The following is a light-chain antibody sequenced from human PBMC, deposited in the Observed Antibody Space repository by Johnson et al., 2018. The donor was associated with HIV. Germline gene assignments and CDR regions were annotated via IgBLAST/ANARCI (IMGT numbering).Light chain of an antibody. Sequence: QSVLTQPPSVSAAPGQKVTISCSGRSSNIGNAYVSWYQQLPGTAPKLLIYENNKRPSGIPDRFCGSKSGTSATLGVTGLQTGDEADYYCGTWDSSLSSYVFGTGTKVTVL. CDR3: GTWDSSLSSYV. CDR2: ENN. CDR1: SSNIGNAY. J-gene: IGLJ1*01. V-gene: IGLV1-51*02.